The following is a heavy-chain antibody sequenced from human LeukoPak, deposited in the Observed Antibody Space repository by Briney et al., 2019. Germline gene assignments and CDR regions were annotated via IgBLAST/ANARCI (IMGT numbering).Heavy chain of an antibody. D-gene: IGHD4-17*01. CDR1: GFTFSSYW. CDR3: ARRDHGDYGEEY. V-gene: IGHV3-7*01. Sequence: PGGSLRLSCAASGFTFSSYWMTWVRQAPGKGLEWGANIKQDGSEKYYVDSVKGRFTISRENAKNSLCLQMNSLRDEDMAVYYCARRDHGDYGEEYWGQGTLVTVSS. CDR2: IKQDGSEK. J-gene: IGHJ4*02.